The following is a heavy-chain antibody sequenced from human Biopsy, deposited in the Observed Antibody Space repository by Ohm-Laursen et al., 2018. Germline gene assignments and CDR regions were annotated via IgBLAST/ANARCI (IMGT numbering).Heavy chain of an antibody. CDR2: VTTTSSYI. Sequence: ETLSLTCSASGFDFSDYSMSWVRRAPGKGLEWVSSVTTTSSYIYYADSVKGRFTISRDNAKNSLYLQMNSLRAEDTAVYYCAKDWFPYADYARAHGVDVWGQGTTVTVSS. D-gene: IGHD3-16*01. V-gene: IGHV3-21*01. CDR3: AKDWFPYADYARAHGVDV. J-gene: IGHJ6*02. CDR1: GFDFSDYS.